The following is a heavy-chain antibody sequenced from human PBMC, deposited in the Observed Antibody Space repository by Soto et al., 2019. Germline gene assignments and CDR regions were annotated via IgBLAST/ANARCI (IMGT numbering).Heavy chain of an antibody. J-gene: IGHJ5*01. V-gene: IGHV4-61*01. CDR1: GDSVNSDSYY. D-gene: IGHD5-12*01. CDR2: FLSSGAT. Sequence: QVQLQESGPGLVKPSGTLSLTCSVSGDSVNSDSYYWTWIRQPPGQTLEWVGLFLSSGATSTNHSRRGRIRMSGATCKNQISLRLTSVTAADTGVYFSAKGFSPGVDGDSWGRGAHVTVSS. CDR3: AKGFSPGVDGDS.